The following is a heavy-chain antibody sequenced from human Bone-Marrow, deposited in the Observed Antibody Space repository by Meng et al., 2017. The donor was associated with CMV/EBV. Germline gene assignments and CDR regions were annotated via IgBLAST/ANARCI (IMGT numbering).Heavy chain of an antibody. CDR1: GFTFSSYA. D-gene: IGHD6-13*01. Sequence: GESLKISCAASGFTFSSYAMHWVRQAPGKGLEWVAVISYDGSNKYYADSVKGRFTISRDNSKNTLYLQMNSLRAEDTAVYYCARDFGTSSWFPPLYYFDYWAQGTLVTVPS. V-gene: IGHV3-30*04. J-gene: IGHJ4*02. CDR2: ISYDGSNK. CDR3: ARDFGTSSWFPPLYYFDY.